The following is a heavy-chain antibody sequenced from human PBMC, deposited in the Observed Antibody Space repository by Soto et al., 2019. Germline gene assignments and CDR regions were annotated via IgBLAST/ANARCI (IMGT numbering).Heavy chain of an antibody. CDR2: IIPIFGAG. D-gene: IGHD1-1*01. V-gene: IGHV1-69*13. CDR3: ATHGDGFNSIHQSHDRMDF. Sequence: SVKGSCKASVGTFSSYAISWVRQAPGQGLEFMGGIIPIFGAGNYAQKFQGRVTITADEYTSTVYMELSSLRSEDTGVYYCATHGDGFNSIHQSHDRMDFWSQAPPVTASS. CDR1: VGTFSSYA. J-gene: IGHJ6*02.